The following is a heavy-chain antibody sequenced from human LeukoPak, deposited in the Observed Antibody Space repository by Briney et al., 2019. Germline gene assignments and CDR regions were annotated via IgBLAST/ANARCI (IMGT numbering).Heavy chain of an antibody. V-gene: IGHV4-38-2*01. J-gene: IGHJ4*02. Sequence: SETLSLTCAVSGYSISSGYYWGWIRQPPGKGLEWIGSIYHSGSTYYNPSLKYRVTRSVVTSKNQFSLKLSSVTAADTAVYYCARGGGYDYVWGSYRYDYWGQGTLVTVSS. CDR1: GYSISSGYY. CDR3: ARGGGYDYVWGSYRYDY. CDR2: IYHSGST. D-gene: IGHD3-16*02.